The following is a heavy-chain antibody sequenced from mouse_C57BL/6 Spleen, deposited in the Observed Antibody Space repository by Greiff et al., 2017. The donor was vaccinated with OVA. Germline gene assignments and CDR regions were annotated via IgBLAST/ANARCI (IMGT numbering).Heavy chain of an antibody. CDR3: ARLVYYLFDY. J-gene: IGHJ2*01. D-gene: IGHD1-1*01. CDR2: ISSGGSYT. V-gene: IGHV5-6*01. Sequence: EVQVVESGGDLVKPGGSLKLSCAASGFTFSSYGMSWVRQTPDKRLEWVATISSGGSYTYYPDSVKGRFTISRDNAKNTLYLQMSSLKSEDTAMYYCARLVYYLFDYWGQGTTLTVSS. CDR1: GFTFSSYG.